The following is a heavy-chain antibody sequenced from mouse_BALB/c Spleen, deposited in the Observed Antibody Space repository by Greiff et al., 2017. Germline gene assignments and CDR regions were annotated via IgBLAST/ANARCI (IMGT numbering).Heavy chain of an antibody. V-gene: IGHV2-9*02. D-gene: IGHD1-1*01. CDR2: IWAGGST. CDR1: GFSLTSYG. J-gene: IGHJ4*01. CDR3: ARSLRMDY. Sequence: VQGVESGPGLVAPSQSLSITCTVSGFSLTSYGVHWVRQPPGKGLEWLGVIWAGGSTNYNSALMSRLSISKDNSKSQVFLKMNSLQTDDTAMYYCARSLRMDYWGQGTSVTVSS.